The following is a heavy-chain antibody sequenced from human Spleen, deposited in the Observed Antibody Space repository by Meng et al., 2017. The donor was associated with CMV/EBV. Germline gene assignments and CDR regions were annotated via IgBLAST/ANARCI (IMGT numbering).Heavy chain of an antibody. J-gene: IGHJ5*02. D-gene: IGHD2-2*01. CDR2: INPDSGGT. CDR3: ARGCSSTNCYRESGWFDP. Sequence: ASVKVSCKASGYNFTGYHLHWVRQAPGQGPEWMGWINPDSGGTNYAQRFQGRVTMISDTSIGTAYMDLSRLRSDDTAVYYCARGCSSTNCYRESGWFDPWGQGTLVTVSS. V-gene: IGHV1-2*02. CDR1: GYNFTGYH.